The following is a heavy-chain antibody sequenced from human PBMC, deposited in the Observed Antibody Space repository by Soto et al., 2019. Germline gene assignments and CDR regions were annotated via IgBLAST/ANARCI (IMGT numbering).Heavy chain of an antibody. D-gene: IGHD1-26*01. Sequence: QLVESGGGLIQPGGSLRLSCAASGFTVSSYYMSWVRQAPGKGLEWVSVVYSTGSTYYADSVKGRFTISRDISKTMIYLQLDSLRAEDTAVYYCAREGMGFGYWGQGTLVTVSS. CDR3: AREGMGFGY. J-gene: IGHJ4*02. CDR2: VYSTGST. V-gene: IGHV3-53*01. CDR1: GFTVSSYY.